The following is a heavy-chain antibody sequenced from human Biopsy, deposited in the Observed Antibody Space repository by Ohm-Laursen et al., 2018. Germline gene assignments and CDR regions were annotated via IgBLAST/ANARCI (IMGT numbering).Heavy chain of an antibody. CDR1: GGTFSNYG. J-gene: IGHJ1*01. V-gene: IGHV1-69*06. Sequence: SVKVSCKAPGGTFSNYGVNWVRQAPGQGLEWLGGNIPILGTGNYAQKFQDRVTVAADTSTGTATMELRSLRSDDTAVYYCATKLAGYFHHWGQGTLVIVSS. CDR3: ATKLAGYFHH. CDR2: NIPILGTG.